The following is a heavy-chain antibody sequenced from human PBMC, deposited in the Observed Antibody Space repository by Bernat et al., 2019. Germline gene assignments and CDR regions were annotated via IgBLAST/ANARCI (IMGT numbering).Heavy chain of an antibody. J-gene: IGHJ6*02. Sequence: QVQLVQSGAEVKKPGASVKVSCKASGYTFTSYAMHWVRQAPGQRLEWMGWINAGNGNTKYSQKFQGRVTITRDTSASTAYMELSSLRSEDTAVYYCARDGEAYSSSHYGMDVWGQGTTVTVSS. D-gene: IGHD6-6*01. CDR1: GYTFTSYA. V-gene: IGHV1-3*01. CDR3: ARDGEAYSSSHYGMDV. CDR2: INAGNGNT.